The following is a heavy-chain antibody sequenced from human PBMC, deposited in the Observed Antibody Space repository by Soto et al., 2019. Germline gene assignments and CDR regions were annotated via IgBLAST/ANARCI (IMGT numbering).Heavy chain of an antibody. J-gene: IGHJ4*02. CDR3: ATDPGILRY. V-gene: IGHV3-23*01. D-gene: IGHD1-20*01. CDR2: ISGSGGST. Sequence: HPGGSLRLSCAASGFTFSDSAMSLVRQAPGKGLEWVSAISGSGGSTYYADSVKGRFTISRDNSKNTLYLQMNSLRAEDTAVYYYATDPGILRYWGQGTLVTVSS. CDR1: GFTFSDSA.